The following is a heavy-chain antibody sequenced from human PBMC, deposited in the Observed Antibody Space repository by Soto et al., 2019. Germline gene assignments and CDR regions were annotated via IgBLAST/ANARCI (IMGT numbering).Heavy chain of an antibody. J-gene: IGHJ6*01. V-gene: IGHV3-33*01. CDR1: GFTFSSYG. D-gene: IGHD2-2*01. CDR2: IWYDASNK. CDR3: ARDPTGYCSSTRCQVYYYGMDV. Sequence: QVQLVESGGGVVQPGRSLRLSCAASGFTFSSYGMHWVRQAPGKGLEWVAVIWYDASNKYYADSVKGRFTISRDNSKNTLYLQMNSLKAEDTAGYYCARDPTGYCSSTRCQVYYYGMDVWGQGTTVRVSS.